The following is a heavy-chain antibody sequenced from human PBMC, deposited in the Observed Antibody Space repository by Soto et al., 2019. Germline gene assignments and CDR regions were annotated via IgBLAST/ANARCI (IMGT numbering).Heavy chain of an antibody. V-gene: IGHV1-46*01. D-gene: IGHD1-1*01. J-gene: IGHJ6*02. CDR1: GYTFTSYY. CDR2: INPSGGST. Sequence: GPPVKVSCKASGYTFTSYYMHWVRQAPGQGLEWMGIINPSGGSTSYAQKFQGRVTMTRDTSTSTVYMELSSLRSEDTAVYYCARVIRNAYYYYYGMDVWGQGTTVTVSS. CDR3: ARVIRNAYYYYYGMDV.